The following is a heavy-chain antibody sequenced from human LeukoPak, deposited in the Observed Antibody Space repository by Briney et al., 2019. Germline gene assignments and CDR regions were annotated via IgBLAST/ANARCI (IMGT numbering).Heavy chain of an antibody. Sequence: ASVKVSCKASGYTFTGYYMHWVRQAPGQGLEWMGWVNPNSGNTGYAQKFQGRVTMTRNTSISTVYMELSSLRSEDTAVYYCTRGQGSGWFDPWGQGTLVTVSS. CDR2: VNPNSGNT. D-gene: IGHD1-26*01. J-gene: IGHJ5*02. CDR1: GYTFTGYY. V-gene: IGHV1-8*02. CDR3: TRGQGSGWFDP.